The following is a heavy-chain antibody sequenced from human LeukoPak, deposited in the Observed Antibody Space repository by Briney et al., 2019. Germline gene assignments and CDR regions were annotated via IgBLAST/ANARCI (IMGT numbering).Heavy chain of an antibody. CDR3: AKAPIQYCSGASCYPFDY. D-gene: IGHD2-15*01. CDR1: EFTFSNYA. J-gene: IGHJ4*02. CDR2: ITSDGSAT. Sequence: GGSLRLSCAASEFTFSNYAMGWVRQTPGKGLECISLITSDGSATYYVDSVKGRFTISRDNSDNTMYLQMSSLRADDTAVYYCAKAPIQYCSGASCYPFDYWGQGTLVTVSS. V-gene: IGHV3-23*01.